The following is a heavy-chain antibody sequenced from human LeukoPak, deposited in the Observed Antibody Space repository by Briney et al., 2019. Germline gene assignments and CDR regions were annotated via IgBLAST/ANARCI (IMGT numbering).Heavy chain of an antibody. Sequence: GGSLRLSCEASGFTFSSYAMSWVRQAPGKGLEWVSAISGNVGGTYYADSVKGRFTISRDNSKNTLHLQMSSLRAEDTAVYFCAKRTVAGALGYFDHWGQGTLVTVSS. V-gene: IGHV3-23*01. CDR1: GFTFSSYA. CDR3: AKRTVAGALGYFDH. CDR2: ISGNVGGT. D-gene: IGHD6-19*01. J-gene: IGHJ4*02.